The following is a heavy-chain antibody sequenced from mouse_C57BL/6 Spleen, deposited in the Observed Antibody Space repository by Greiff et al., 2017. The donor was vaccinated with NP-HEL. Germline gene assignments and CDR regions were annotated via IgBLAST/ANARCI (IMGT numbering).Heavy chain of an antibody. J-gene: IGHJ2*01. CDR1: GYTFTSYG. CDR2: IYPRSGNT. CDR3: ASYYYGSSYRGYFDY. V-gene: IGHV1-81*01. D-gene: IGHD1-1*01. Sequence: VQLQQSGAELARPGASVKLSCKASGYTFTSYGISWVKQRTGQGLEWIGEIYPRSGNTYYNEKFKGKATLTADKSSSTAYMELRSLTSEDSAVYFCASYYYGSSYRGYFDYWGQGTTLTVSS.